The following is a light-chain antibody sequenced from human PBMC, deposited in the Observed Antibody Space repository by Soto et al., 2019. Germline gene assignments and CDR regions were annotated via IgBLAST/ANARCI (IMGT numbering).Light chain of an antibody. J-gene: IGLJ3*02. CDR1: GSDIGNYNY. V-gene: IGLV2-14*01. CDR3: SSYTSYTTLWV. CDR2: GVS. Sequence: QSALTQPASVSGSPGQSITISCTGTGSDIGNYNYVSWYQQHPGKAPKLMIYGVSNRPSGVSNRFSGSKSVNAASLTISGLQAEDEADYYCSSYTSYTTLWVFGGGTKLTVL.